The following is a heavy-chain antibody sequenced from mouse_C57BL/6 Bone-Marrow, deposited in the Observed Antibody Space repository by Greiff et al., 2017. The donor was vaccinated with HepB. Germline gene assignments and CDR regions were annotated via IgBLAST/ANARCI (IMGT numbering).Heavy chain of an antibody. J-gene: IGHJ2*01. D-gene: IGHD1-1*01. CDR3: AIHYYGSSYEGDY. CDR2: IHPSDSDT. CDR1: GYTFTSYW. V-gene: IGHV1-74*01. Sequence: VQLQQPGAELVKPGASVKVSCKASGYTFTSYWMHWVKQRPGQGLEWIGRIHPSDSDTNYNQKFKGKATLTVDKSSSTAYMQRSSLTSEDSAVYYCAIHYYGSSYEGDYWGQGTTLTVSS.